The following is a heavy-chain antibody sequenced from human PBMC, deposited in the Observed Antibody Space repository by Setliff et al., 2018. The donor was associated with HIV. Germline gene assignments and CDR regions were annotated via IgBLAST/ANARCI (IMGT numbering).Heavy chain of an antibody. CDR2: INQDGSEK. V-gene: IGHV3-7*01. Sequence: GGSLRLSCAASGFTFNSFWMSFFRQAPGKGLEWVANINQDGSEKYYVDSVRGRFTISRDNTKNSLYLQMNSLRAEDTAVYYCARDGLEGDMAGRQRTYAFGYRGQGTLVTVSS. CDR1: GFTFNSFW. CDR3: ARDGLEGDMAGRQRTYAFGY. J-gene: IGHJ4*02. D-gene: IGHD2-15*01.